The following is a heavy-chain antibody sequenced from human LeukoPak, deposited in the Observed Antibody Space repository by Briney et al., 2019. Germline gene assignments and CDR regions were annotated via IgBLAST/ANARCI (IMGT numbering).Heavy chain of an antibody. CDR3: AKKATVITPGNYFDY. V-gene: IGHV3-23*01. J-gene: IGHJ4*02. D-gene: IGHD4-23*01. CDR2: IDTRGAT. CDR1: GFTFSSSA. Sequence: GGSLRLSCAASGFTFSSSALTWVRQGPGKGLEWVLTIDTRGATFYADSVKGRYTISRDNYKNTLYLQMNSLRDEDTALYYCAKKATVITPGNYFDYWGQGTLVPVSS.